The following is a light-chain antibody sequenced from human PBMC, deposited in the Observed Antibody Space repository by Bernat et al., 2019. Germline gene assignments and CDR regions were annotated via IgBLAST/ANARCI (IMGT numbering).Light chain of an antibody. CDR1: NIGSKS. J-gene: IGLJ2*01. CDR3: QVWDRSSDSVV. V-gene: IGLV3-21*04. Sequence: SYVLTQPPSLSVAPGTTARITCGGNNIGSKSVHWYQQKPGKAPVLVIYYDSDRPSGIPERFSGSNSGNTATLTISRVEAGDEADYYCQVWDRSSDSVVFGGGTKLTVL. CDR2: YDS.